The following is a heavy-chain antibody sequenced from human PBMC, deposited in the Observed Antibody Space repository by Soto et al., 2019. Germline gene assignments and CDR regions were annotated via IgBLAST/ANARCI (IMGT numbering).Heavy chain of an antibody. CDR1: GGSISSYY. D-gene: IGHD3-10*01. J-gene: IGHJ6*02. CDR3: ARAKTWFGVSSGMDV. Sequence: SETLSLTCTVSGGSISSYYWSWIRQPPGKGLEWIGYIYYSGSTNYNPSLKSRVTISVDTSKNQFSLKLSSVTAADTAVYYCARAKTWFGVSSGMDVSGQGTTVTVYS. CDR2: IYYSGST. V-gene: IGHV4-59*01.